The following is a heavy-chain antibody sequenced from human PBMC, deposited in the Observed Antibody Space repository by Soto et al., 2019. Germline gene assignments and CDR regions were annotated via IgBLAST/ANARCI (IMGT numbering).Heavy chain of an antibody. V-gene: IGHV4-59*08. D-gene: IGHD2-15*01. CDR1: GGSISSYY. Sequence: PSETLSLTSTVSGGSISSYYWSWIRQPPGKGLEWIGYIYHSGSTYYNPSLKSRVTISVDTSKNQFSLKLSSVTAADTAVYYCARYCSGGSCYLDPWGQGTLVTVSS. CDR3: ARYCSGGSCYLDP. CDR2: IYHSGST. J-gene: IGHJ5*02.